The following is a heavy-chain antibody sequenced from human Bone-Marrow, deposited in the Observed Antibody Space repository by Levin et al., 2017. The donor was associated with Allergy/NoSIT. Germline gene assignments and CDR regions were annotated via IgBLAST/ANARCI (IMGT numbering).Heavy chain of an antibody. CDR3: ARGGNWFDP. Sequence: PSETLSLTCLVSGGSNSNYYWSWIRQPAGKGLEWIGNIFTTGSTKYNPSLKNRVTMSMGPSKNQFSLNLTSVTAADTAVYYCARGGNWFDPWGQGTPVTVSS. V-gene: IGHV4-4*07. CDR2: IFTTGST. J-gene: IGHJ5*02. CDR1: GGSNSNYY. D-gene: IGHD3-10*01.